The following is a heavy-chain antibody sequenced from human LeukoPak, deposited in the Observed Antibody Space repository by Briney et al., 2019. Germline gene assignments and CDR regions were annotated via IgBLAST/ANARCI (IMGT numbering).Heavy chain of an antibody. Sequence: QTGGSLRLSCVVSGFTFSSYGMNWVRQAPGKGLEWISSISTSGSVIYYADSVKGRFTISRDNGKNSLYLQMKSLRAEDTATYYCARDGTVTYWGQGTLVTVSS. CDR3: ARDGTVTY. D-gene: IGHD4-17*01. J-gene: IGHJ4*02. CDR1: GFTFSSYG. V-gene: IGHV3-48*03. CDR2: ISTSGSVI.